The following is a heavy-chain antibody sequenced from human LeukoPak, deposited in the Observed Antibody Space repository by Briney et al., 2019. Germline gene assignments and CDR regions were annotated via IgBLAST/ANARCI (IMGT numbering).Heavy chain of an antibody. CDR1: EFTFSSYA. V-gene: IGHV3-23*01. D-gene: IGHD3-9*01. J-gene: IGHJ4*02. CDR2: TSGSGVST. Sequence: GGSLRLSCAASEFTFSSYAMTWVRQAPGKGLEWVSATSGSGVSTYYADSVKGRFTISRDNSKNTLYLQMNSLRAEDTAVYYCAKLTYYDILTGFYSSYYFDSWGQGTLLTVSS. CDR3: AKLTYYDILTGFYSSYYFDS.